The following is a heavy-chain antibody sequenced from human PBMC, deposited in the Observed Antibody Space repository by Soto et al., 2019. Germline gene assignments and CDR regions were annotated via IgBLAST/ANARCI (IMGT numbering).Heavy chain of an antibody. V-gene: IGHV4-34*01. Sequence: SETLSLTCAVCGESFCGYYWSWIRQPPGKGLEWIGEINHSGSTNYNPSLKSRVTISVDTSKNQFSLKLSSVTAADTAVYYCVRGRRITIFGVVIPLDYWGQGTLVTVSS. J-gene: IGHJ4*02. CDR3: VRGRRITIFGVVIPLDY. D-gene: IGHD3-3*01. CDR1: GESFCGYY. CDR2: INHSGST.